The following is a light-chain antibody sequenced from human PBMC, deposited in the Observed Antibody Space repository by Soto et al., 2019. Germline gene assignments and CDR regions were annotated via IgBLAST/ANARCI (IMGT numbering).Light chain of an antibody. V-gene: IGLV2-14*01. CDR2: DVS. J-gene: IGLJ1*01. Sequence: SALTQPASVSGSPGQSITISCTGTSSDVGGSDFVSWHQQHPGKAPKLMIYDVSKWPSGVSNRFSGSKSGNTASLTISGLQAEDEADYYCSSYTSSRSYVFGTGTKLTVL. CDR3: SSYTSSRSYV. CDR1: SSDVGGSDF.